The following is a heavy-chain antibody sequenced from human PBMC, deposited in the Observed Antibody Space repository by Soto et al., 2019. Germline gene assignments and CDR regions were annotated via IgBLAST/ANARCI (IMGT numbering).Heavy chain of an antibody. Sequence: PGGSLRLSCAASGFTFSSYAMSWVRQAPGKGLEWVSAISGSGGSTYYADSVKGRFTISRDNSKNTLYLQMNSLRAEDTAVYYCAKDRLLRASGSYYNPNDYWGQGTLVTVSS. J-gene: IGHJ4*02. CDR1: GFTFSSYA. CDR3: AKDRLLRASGSYYNPNDY. V-gene: IGHV3-23*01. D-gene: IGHD3-10*01. CDR2: ISGSGGST.